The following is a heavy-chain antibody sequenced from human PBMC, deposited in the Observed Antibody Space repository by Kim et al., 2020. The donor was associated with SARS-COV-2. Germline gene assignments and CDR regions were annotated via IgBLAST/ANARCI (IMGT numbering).Heavy chain of an antibody. CDR3: ARGDWNYPNYYYYYGMDV. D-gene: IGHD1-7*01. CDR2: IWYDGSNK. CDR1: GFTFSSYG. J-gene: IGHJ6*02. V-gene: IGHV3-33*01. Sequence: GGSLRLSCAASGFTFSSYGMHWVRQAPGKGLEWVAVIWYDGSNKYYADSVKGRFTISRDNSKNTLYLQMNSLRAEDTAVYYCARGDWNYPNYYYYYGMDVWGQGTTVTVSS.